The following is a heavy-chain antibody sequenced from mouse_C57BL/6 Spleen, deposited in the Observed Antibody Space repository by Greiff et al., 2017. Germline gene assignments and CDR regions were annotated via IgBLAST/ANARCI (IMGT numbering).Heavy chain of an antibody. J-gene: IGHJ4*01. CDR2: IRNKANGYTT. CDR3: AINYAMDY. Sequence: EVMLMESGGGLVQPGGSLSLSCAASGFTFTDYYMSLVHQPPGKALEWLGFIRNKANGYTTEYSASVKGRFTISRDNSQSILYLQMNALRAEDSATYYCAINYAMDYWRQGTSVTVSS. CDR1: GFTFTDYY. V-gene: IGHV7-3*01.